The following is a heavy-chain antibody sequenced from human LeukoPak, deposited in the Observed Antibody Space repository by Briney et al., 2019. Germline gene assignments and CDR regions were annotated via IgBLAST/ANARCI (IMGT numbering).Heavy chain of an antibody. CDR2: IDRSDSYT. CDR3: ARGSYLTADY. V-gene: IGHV5-10-1*01. D-gene: IGHD1-20*01. Sequence: GESLRISCKGSGYSFTSYWISWVRQMPGKGLEWMGRIDRSDSYTNYSPSFQGHVTMSADKSISTAYLQWSSLKASDTAIYYCARGSYLTADYWGQGTLVTVSS. J-gene: IGHJ4*02. CDR1: GYSFTSYW.